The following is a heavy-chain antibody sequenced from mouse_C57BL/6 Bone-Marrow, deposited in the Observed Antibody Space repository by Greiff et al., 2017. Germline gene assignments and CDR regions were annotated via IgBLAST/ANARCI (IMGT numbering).Heavy chain of an antibody. CDR1: GFNINDYY. V-gene: IGHV14-1*01. CDR3: SIYFFGSRYGYFDV. J-gene: IGHJ1*03. D-gene: IGHD1-1*01. CDR2: IDPADGDT. Sequence: EVQGVESGAELVRPGASVKLSCTASGFNINDYYMHWVKQRPEHGLEWIGRIDPADGDTEYTPKFQGKATMTADTSSNTAYLPLSSLTSEDTAVYYWSIYFFGSRYGYFDVGGTGTTVTVSS.